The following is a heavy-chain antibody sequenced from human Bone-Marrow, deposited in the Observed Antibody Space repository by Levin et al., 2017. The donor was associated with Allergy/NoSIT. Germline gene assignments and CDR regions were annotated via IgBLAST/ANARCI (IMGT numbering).Heavy chain of an antibody. CDR3: ARELGYSYGYYFDY. CDR1: GGSISSSSSF. V-gene: IGHV4-39*02. Sequence: SETLSLTCTVSGGSISSSSSFWGWIRQPPGKGLEWIGAFYYSGSTYYNPSLKSRVTLSVDTSKNQFSLKLSSVTAADTAVYYCARELGYSYGYYFDYWGQGTLVTVSS. J-gene: IGHJ4*02. D-gene: IGHD5-18*01. CDR2: FYYSGST.